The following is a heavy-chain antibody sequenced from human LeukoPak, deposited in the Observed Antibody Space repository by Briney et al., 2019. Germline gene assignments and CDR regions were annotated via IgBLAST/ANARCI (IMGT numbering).Heavy chain of an antibody. Sequence: GGSLILSCAASGFAFSSFAIHWVRQAPGKGLEYVSAISSNGGSTYYADSVKGRFTISRDNSKNTLYLQMGSLRAEDMAVYYCARIIGAAGTRYFDYWGQGTQVTVSS. CDR2: ISSNGGST. V-gene: IGHV3-64*02. CDR1: GFAFSSFA. D-gene: IGHD6-13*01. CDR3: ARIIGAAGTRYFDY. J-gene: IGHJ4*02.